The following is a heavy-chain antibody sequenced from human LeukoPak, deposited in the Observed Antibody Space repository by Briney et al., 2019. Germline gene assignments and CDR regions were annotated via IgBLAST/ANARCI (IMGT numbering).Heavy chain of an antibody. V-gene: IGHV3-21*01. CDR1: GFTFSSYS. CDR3: AREGCSSTSCYTRRFDY. J-gene: IGHJ4*02. Sequence: GGSLRLSCAASGFTFSSYSMSWVRQAPGKGLEWVSSISSSSSYIYYADSVKGRFTISRDNAKNSLYLQMNSLRAEDTAVYYCAREGCSSTSCYTRRFDYWGQGALVTVSS. CDR2: ISSSSSYI. D-gene: IGHD2-2*02.